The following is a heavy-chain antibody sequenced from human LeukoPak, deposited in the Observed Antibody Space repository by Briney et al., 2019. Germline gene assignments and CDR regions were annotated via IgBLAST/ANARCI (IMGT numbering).Heavy chain of an antibody. CDR1: GFTFGDYD. CDR3: ARDNTGSYEY. V-gene: IGHV3-43*02. D-gene: IGHD1-26*01. J-gene: IGHJ4*02. Sequence: PGGSLRLSCAASGFTFGDYDMHWVRQAPGKGLEWVSLIRADGATTRYTDSVKGRFTISRDNSKDSLYLQMNSLRTEDTALCYCARDNTGSYEYWGQGTLVTVSP. CDR2: IRADGATT.